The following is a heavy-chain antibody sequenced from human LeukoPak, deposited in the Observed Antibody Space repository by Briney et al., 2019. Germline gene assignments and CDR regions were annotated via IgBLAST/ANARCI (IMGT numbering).Heavy chain of an antibody. D-gene: IGHD2-2*01. CDR1: GFTFSSYE. Sequence: GGSLRLSCAASGFTFSSYEMNWVRQAPGKGLEWVSYISSSGSTIYYADSVKGRFTISRDNAKNSLYLQMNSLRAEDTAVYYCAVRGAPMAFDIWGQGTMVTVSS. V-gene: IGHV3-48*03. CDR2: ISSSGSTI. CDR3: AVRGAPMAFDI. J-gene: IGHJ3*02.